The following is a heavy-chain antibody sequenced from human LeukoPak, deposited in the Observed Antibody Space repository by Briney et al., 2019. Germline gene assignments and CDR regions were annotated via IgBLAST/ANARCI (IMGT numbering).Heavy chain of an antibody. V-gene: IGHV3-21*01. Sequence: PGGSLRLSCAASGFTFSRNSMNWVRQAPGKGLEWVSSISTSSSYIYYADSVKGRFTISRHNAKNSLYLQMHSLRAEDTAVYYCARGRQNSGSYSDAFDIWGQGTMVTVSS. J-gene: IGHJ3*02. CDR3: ARGRQNSGSYSDAFDI. D-gene: IGHD1-26*01. CDR1: GFTFSRNS. CDR2: ISTSSSYI.